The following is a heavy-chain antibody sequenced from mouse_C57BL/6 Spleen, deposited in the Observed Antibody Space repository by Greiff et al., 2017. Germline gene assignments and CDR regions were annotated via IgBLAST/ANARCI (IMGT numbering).Heavy chain of an antibody. CDR2: IDPETGGT. V-gene: IGHV1-15*01. Sequence: QVHVKQSGAELVRPGASVTLSCKASGYTFTDYEMHWVKQTPVHGLEWIGAIDPETGGTAYNQKFKGKAILTADKSSSTAYMVLRSRTSEDAAVYYCSGRPLYHCDGAWFAYWGQGTLVTVSA. J-gene: IGHJ3*01. CDR1: GYTFTDYE. D-gene: IGHD1-2*01. CDR3: SGRPLYHCDGAWFAY.